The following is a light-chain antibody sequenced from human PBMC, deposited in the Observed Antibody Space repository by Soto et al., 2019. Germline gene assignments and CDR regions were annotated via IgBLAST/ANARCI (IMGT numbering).Light chain of an antibody. V-gene: IGKV1-39*01. CDR3: QQSYTAPSIT. CDR2: GVS. Sequence: IRVTQSASSVSATVGDKVTITCRASQSISSSLNWYQQKSGKAPNLLIYGVSRLQGGVPSRFSGSGSGTDFTLSISSLQPEDFATYYCQQSYTAPSITFGQGTRLEIK. J-gene: IGKJ5*01. CDR1: QSISSS.